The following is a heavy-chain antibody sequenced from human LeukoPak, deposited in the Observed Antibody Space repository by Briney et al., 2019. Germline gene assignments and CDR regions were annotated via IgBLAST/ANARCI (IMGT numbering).Heavy chain of an antibody. CDR3: ARVRDYSNSPFNWFDA. V-gene: IGHV1-2*07. Sequence: ASVKVSCRASGYTFNHNYLHWVRQAPGQGLEWMGWINPNNPATHSSHKFQGRVTMTSDSSISTVYLEVNRLKPDDTAVYFCARVRDYSNSPFNWFDAWGQGTLVIVST. CDR1: GYTFNHNY. D-gene: IGHD6-6*01. CDR2: INPNNPAT. J-gene: IGHJ5*02.